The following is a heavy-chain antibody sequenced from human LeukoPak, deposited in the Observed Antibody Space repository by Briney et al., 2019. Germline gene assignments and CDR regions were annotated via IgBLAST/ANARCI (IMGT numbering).Heavy chain of an antibody. CDR1: GYSISSGYY. V-gene: IGHV4-38-2*01. D-gene: IGHD6-6*01. Sequence: SETLSLTCAVSGYSISSGYYWGWIRQPPGKGLEWIGSIYHSGSTYYNPSLKSRVTISVDTFKNQFSLKLSSVNAADTAVYYCARRAPSPYYMDVWGKGTTVTVSS. CDR3: ARRAPSPYYMDV. J-gene: IGHJ6*03. CDR2: IYHSGST.